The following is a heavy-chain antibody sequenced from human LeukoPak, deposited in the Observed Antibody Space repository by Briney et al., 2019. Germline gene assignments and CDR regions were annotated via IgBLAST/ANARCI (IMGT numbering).Heavy chain of an antibody. Sequence: SETLSLTCAVSGGSISSGGYSWSWIRQPPGKGLEWIGYIYRSGSTYYNPSLKSRVTISVDTSKNQFSLKLSSVTAADTAVYYCARRATVVTPFDYWGQGTLVTVSS. CDR1: GGSISSGGYS. V-gene: IGHV4-30-2*01. J-gene: IGHJ4*02. CDR2: IYRSGST. D-gene: IGHD4-23*01. CDR3: ARRATVVTPFDY.